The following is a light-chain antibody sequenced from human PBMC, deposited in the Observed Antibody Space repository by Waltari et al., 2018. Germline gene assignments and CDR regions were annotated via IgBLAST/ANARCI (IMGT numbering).Light chain of an antibody. CDR2: ANN. Sequence: QSMLTQPPSASGTPGQRVTISCSGSSSNIGSNTVNWYQQLPGTAPKLLISANNHRPSGVPDRVSGSKSGTSASLAISGLQSEDEADYYCTTWDDSLNGVVFGGGTKLTV. CDR1: SSNIGSNT. J-gene: IGLJ3*02. V-gene: IGLV1-44*01. CDR3: TTWDDSLNGVV.